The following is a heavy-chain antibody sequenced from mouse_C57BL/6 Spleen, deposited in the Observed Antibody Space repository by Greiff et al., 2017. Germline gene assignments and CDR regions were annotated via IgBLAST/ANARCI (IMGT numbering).Heavy chain of an antibody. CDR2: IYPSDSET. CDR1: GYTFTSYW. Sequence: QVQLQQPGAELVRPGSSVKLSCKASGYTFTSYWMDWVKQRPGQGLEWIGNIYPSDSETHYNQKFKDKATLTVEKSSSTAYMQLSSLTSEDSAVYYCARRGSSPSDWGQGTTLTVSS. J-gene: IGHJ2*01. V-gene: IGHV1-61*01. D-gene: IGHD1-1*01. CDR3: ARRGSSPSD.